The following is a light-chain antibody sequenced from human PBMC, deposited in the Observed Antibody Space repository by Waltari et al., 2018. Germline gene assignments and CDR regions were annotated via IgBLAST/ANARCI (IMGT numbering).Light chain of an antibody. CDR1: SSNIGSNT. Sequence: QSVLTQPPSASGTPGQRVTISCSGSSSNIGSNTVNWYQQLPGTAPKLLIYSTNQRPSGVPDRFSGSKSGTSGSLAISGLQSEDEADYYCAAWDDSLNVVFGGGTKLTVL. V-gene: IGLV1-44*01. CDR2: STN. CDR3: AAWDDSLNVV. J-gene: IGLJ2*01.